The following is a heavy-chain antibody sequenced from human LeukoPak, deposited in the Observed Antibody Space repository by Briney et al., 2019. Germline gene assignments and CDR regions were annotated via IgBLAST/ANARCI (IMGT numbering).Heavy chain of an antibody. CDR3: AREPRGRYCQFDY. CDR2: IWYDGGNK. CDR1: GFTFSSYG. V-gene: IGHV3-33*01. J-gene: IGHJ4*02. Sequence: PGGSLRLSCAASGFTFSSYGMHWVRQAPGKGLEWVAVIWYDGGNKYYADSVKGRFTIPRDNSKNTLYLQMNSLRAEDTAVYYCAREPRGRYCQFDYWGQGTLVAVSS. D-gene: IGHD2-15*01.